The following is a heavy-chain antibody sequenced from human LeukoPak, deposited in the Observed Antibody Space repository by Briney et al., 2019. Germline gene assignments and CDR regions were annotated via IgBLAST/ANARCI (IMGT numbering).Heavy chain of an antibody. V-gene: IGHV3-48*04. CDR1: GFTFSSYS. Sequence: GGSLRLSCAASGFTFSSYSMNWVRQAPGKGLEWVSYISSSGSTIYYADSVKGRFTISRDNAKNSLYLQMNSLRAEDTAVYYCARSTPLYYYDSSGYVDYWGQGTLVTVSS. D-gene: IGHD3-22*01. CDR2: ISSSGSTI. CDR3: ARSTPLYYYDSSGYVDY. J-gene: IGHJ4*02.